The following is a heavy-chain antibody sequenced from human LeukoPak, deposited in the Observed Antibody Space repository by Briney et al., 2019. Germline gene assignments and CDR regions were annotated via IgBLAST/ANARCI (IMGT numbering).Heavy chain of an antibody. CDR2: IIPIFGTA. D-gene: IGHD6-13*01. CDR3: ASGIWAAAGSNWFDP. CDR1: GGTFSSYA. Sequence: GASVKVSCKASGGTFSSYAISWVRQAPGQGLEWMGGIIPIFGTANYAQKFQGRVTITTDESTSTAYMELSSLRSEDTAVYYCASGIWAAAGSNWFDPWGQGTLVTVSS. J-gene: IGHJ5*02. V-gene: IGHV1-69*05.